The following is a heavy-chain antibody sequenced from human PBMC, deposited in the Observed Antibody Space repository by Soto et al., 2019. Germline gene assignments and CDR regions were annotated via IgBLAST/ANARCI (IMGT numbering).Heavy chain of an antibody. CDR1: GFTFSSYG. Sequence: QVQLVESGGGVVQPGRSLRLSCAASGFTFSSYGMHWVRQAPGKGLEWVAVISYDGSNKYYADSVKGRFTISRDNSKNTLYVQMNSLRAEDTAVYYCAKVQANEYYFDYWGQGTLVTVSS. V-gene: IGHV3-30*18. CDR2: ISYDGSNK. J-gene: IGHJ4*02. D-gene: IGHD1-1*01. CDR3: AKVQANEYYFDY.